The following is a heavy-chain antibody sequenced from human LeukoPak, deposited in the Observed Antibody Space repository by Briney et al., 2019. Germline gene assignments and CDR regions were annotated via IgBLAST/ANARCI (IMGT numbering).Heavy chain of an antibody. CDR3: ARQRGDGYRARENYFDY. D-gene: IGHD5-24*01. CDR2: ISYSGGT. CDR1: DGSIINNNHY. Sequence: TSETLSLTCTVSDGSIINNNHYWGWTRQPPGKGLEWIGSISYSGGTAYNPSLRSRVTISVDTSKNQFSLKVNSVTAADTAVYYCARQRGDGYRARENYFDYWGQGTLVTVSS. V-gene: IGHV4-39*01. J-gene: IGHJ4*02.